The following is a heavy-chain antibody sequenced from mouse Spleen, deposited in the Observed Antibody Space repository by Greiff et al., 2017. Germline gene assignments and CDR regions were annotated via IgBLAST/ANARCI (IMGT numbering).Heavy chain of an antibody. V-gene: IGHV1-54*01. CDR2: INPGSGGT. D-gene: IGHD1-1*01. Sequence: VKLQESGAELVRPGTSVKVSCKASGYAFTNYLIEWVKQRPGQGLEWIGVINPGSGGTNYNEKFKGKATLTADKSSSTAYMQLSSLTSDDSAVYFCARDWDYYGSSNWYFDVWGAGTTVTVSS. CDR1: GYAFTNYL. J-gene: IGHJ1*01. CDR3: ARDWDYYGSSNWYFDV.